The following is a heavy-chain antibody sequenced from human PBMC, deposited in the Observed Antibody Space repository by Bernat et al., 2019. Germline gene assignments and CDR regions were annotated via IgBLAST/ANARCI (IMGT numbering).Heavy chain of an antibody. CDR2: IYYSGNT. V-gene: IGHV4-59*01. Sequence: QVQLQESGPGLVKPSETLSLTCTVSGGSISSYYWSWIRQPPGKGLEWIGYIYYSGNTNSNPSLKSRVTISVDTSKNQFSLKLSSVTAADTAVYYCARSEMSIAARDLFDYWGQGTLVTVSS. J-gene: IGHJ4*02. D-gene: IGHD6-6*01. CDR3: ARSEMSIAARDLFDY. CDR1: GGSISSYY.